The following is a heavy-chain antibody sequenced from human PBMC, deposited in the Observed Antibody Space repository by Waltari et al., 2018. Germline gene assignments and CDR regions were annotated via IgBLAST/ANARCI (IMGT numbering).Heavy chain of an antibody. CDR3: VREWSSSSSWFDP. CDR2: INYSGST. Sequence: QVQLQESGPGLVKSSETLSLTCTVSVGSIGRNTFYGAWIRQPPGKRMEWMASINYSGSTYYMPSLKSRVTISVDTSRNQLSLRLTSVTAADTAVYFCVREWSSSSSWFDPWGQGTLVTVSS. V-gene: IGHV4-39*07. D-gene: IGHD6-6*01. CDR1: VGSIGRNTFY. J-gene: IGHJ5*02.